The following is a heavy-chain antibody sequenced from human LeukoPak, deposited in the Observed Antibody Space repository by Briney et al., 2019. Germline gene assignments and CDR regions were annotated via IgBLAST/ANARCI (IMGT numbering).Heavy chain of an antibody. Sequence: PSETLCLTCDVYGESFHVFYWSWIRQPPGKGLQWVGEINHSGSTNYNPSLKSRVTISVDTSKNQFSLKLSSVTAADTAVYYCARAQWLVLDYWGQGTLVTVSS. CDR2: INHSGST. J-gene: IGHJ4*02. CDR3: ARAQWLVLDY. D-gene: IGHD6-19*01. V-gene: IGHV4-34*01. CDR1: GESFHVFY.